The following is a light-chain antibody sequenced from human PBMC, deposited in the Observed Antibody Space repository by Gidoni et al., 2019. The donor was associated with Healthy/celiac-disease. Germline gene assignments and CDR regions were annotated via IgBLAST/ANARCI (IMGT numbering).Light chain of an antibody. CDR1: QSVSSY. J-gene: IGKJ5*01. Sequence: EIVLTQSPATLSLSPGERATLSCRASQSVSSYLAWYQQKPGQAPRLLIDDASNRATGIPARFSGRGSGTDFTLTISSLEPEDFAVYYCQQRSNWRYTFGQGTRLEIK. V-gene: IGKV3-11*01. CDR3: QQRSNWRYT. CDR2: DAS.